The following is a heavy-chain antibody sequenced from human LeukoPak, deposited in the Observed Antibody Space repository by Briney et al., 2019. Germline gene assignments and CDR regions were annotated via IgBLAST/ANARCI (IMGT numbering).Heavy chain of an antibody. CDR2: IYHSGST. D-gene: IGHD6-13*01. CDR3: ARDLGEQQPALGNWFDP. CDR1: GGSIGSSSYY. Sequence: SETLSLTCTVSGGSIGSSSYYWGWIRQPPGKGLEWIGSIYHSGSTYYNPSLKSRVTISVDTSKNQFSLKLSSVTAADTAVYYCARDLGEQQPALGNWFDPWGQGTLVTVSS. V-gene: IGHV4-39*02. J-gene: IGHJ5*02.